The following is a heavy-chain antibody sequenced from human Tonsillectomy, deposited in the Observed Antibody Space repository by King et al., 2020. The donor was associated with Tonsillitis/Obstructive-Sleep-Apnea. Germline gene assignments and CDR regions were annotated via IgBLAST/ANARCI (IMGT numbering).Heavy chain of an antibody. CDR3: TRDSGYDGDAFDI. CDR2: IRSKADGGTT. Sequence: VQLVESGGGLVKPGRSLRLSCTASGFTFGDYAMSWFLQAPGKGLEWVGFIRSKADGGTTEYAASVKGRFTISRDDSKSIAYLQMNSLKTEDTAVYYCTRDSGYDGDAFDIWGKGQWSPSLQ. CDR1: GFTFGDYA. J-gene: IGHJ3*02. D-gene: IGHD5-12*01. V-gene: IGHV3-49*05.